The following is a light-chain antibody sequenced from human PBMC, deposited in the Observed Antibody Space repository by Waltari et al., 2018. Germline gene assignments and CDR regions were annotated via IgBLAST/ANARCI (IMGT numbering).Light chain of an antibody. CDR3: AAWDDSLNGYV. Sequence: QSVLTQPPSASGTPGQRVTISCSGSSSNIGSNTVNWYQQLPGTAPKLLIYSNNQRPSGVPDPCSGSKSGTSASLAISGLQSEDEADYYCAAWDDSLNGYVFGTATKVTVL. CDR2: SNN. V-gene: IGLV1-44*01. J-gene: IGLJ1*01. CDR1: SSNIGSNT.